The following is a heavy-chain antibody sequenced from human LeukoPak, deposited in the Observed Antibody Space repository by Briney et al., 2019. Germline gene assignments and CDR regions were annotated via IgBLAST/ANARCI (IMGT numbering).Heavy chain of an antibody. V-gene: IGHV4-59*01. Sequence: SETLSLTCTVSGGSTSSYYWSWIPQPPGGGLGWIGYIYYSGSTNYNPSLKSRVTISVDTSKTKFSLTLSSVTAADTAVYYCARVSLGTGTTAYYYYMDVWGKGTTVTVSS. D-gene: IGHD3-16*02. CDR3: ARVSLGTGTTAYYYYMDV. CDR1: GGSTSSYY. J-gene: IGHJ6*03. CDR2: IYYSGST.